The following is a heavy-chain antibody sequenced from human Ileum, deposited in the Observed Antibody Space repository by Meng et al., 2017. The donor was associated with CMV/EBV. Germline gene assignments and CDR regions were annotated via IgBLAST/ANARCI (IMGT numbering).Heavy chain of an antibody. D-gene: IGHD1-1*01. V-gene: IGHV1-46*01. CDR2: INPNGGTT. CDR1: GYTFTSYY. CDR3: AAKIDTTYFDY. Sequence: SYKPSGYTFTSYYMHWIRQAPGQGLEWMGIINPNGGTTAYAQNFQGRVTMTGDTSTSTIYMELNGLRSEDTAVYFCAAKIDTTYFDYWGQGTLVTVSS. J-gene: IGHJ4*02.